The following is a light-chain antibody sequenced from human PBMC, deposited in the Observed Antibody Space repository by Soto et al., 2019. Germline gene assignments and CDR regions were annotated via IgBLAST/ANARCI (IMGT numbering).Light chain of an antibody. CDR3: QSYDGSLSGSV. CDR2: GNS. Sequence: QSVLTQPPSVSGAPGQRVTISCTGSSSNIGAGYYIHWYQQLPGTAPKLLIYGNSNRPSGVPDRFSGSKSGTSASLAITGLEAEDEADYYCQSYDGSLSGSVFGGGTKLTVL. CDR1: SSNIGAGYY. V-gene: IGLV1-40*01. J-gene: IGLJ3*02.